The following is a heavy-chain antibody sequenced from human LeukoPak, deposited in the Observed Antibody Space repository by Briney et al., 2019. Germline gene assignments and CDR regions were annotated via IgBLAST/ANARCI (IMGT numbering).Heavy chain of an antibody. D-gene: IGHD2-15*01. CDR2: ISGSGGST. Sequence: GGSLRLSCAASGFTFSSYAMSWVRQAPGKGLEWVSAISGSGGSTYYADSVKGRFTISRDNSKNMLYLQMNSLRAEDTAVYYCARVVVAATAFDYWGQGTLVTVSS. V-gene: IGHV3-23*01. CDR3: ARVVVAATAFDY. J-gene: IGHJ4*02. CDR1: GFTFSSYA.